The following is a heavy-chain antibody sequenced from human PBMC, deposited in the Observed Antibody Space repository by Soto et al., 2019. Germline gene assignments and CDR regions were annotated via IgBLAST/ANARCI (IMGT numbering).Heavy chain of an antibody. D-gene: IGHD2-21*01. V-gene: IGHV3-21*02. CDR1: GFTFTNHN. CDR3: ARDPPLSVLVVVATDDF. Sequence: EVLLVESGGCLVKPGGSLRLSCAASGFTFTNHNMNWVRQAPGKGLERVSSISSSSSFSNYADSVKGRFSISRDNDKNLVYLQMDSLRAEATAVYYCARDPPLSVLVVVATDDFWGQGTLVTVSS. CDR2: ISSSSSFS. J-gene: IGHJ4*02.